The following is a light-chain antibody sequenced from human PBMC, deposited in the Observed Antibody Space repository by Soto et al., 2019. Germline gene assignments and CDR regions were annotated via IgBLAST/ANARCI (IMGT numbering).Light chain of an antibody. CDR3: QQRNNWPIT. Sequence: SCRASQSVDSYLVWYQQKPGQAPRLLISGASNRATGIPARFSGSGSGTDFTLTINSLEPDDFAVYYCQQRNNWPITFGQGTRLEIK. CDR1: QSVDSY. J-gene: IGKJ5*01. V-gene: IGKV3-11*01. CDR2: GAS.